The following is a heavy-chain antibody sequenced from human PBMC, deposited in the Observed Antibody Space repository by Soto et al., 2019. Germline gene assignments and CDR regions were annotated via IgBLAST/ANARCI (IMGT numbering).Heavy chain of an antibody. CDR2: TXXRXCXT. Sequence: PGELQKTCCTGSGDSFTRYWLRWVRQMPGKGLAXLALTXXRXCXTXHXXXXQGHVPISADKPISTAYRQWSSLKASHTPMYYCARHDGPSPREYICGQGTMLTVSS. CDR3: ARHDGPSPREYI. J-gene: IGHJ3*02. CDR1: GDSFTRYW. V-gene: IGHV5-51*01.